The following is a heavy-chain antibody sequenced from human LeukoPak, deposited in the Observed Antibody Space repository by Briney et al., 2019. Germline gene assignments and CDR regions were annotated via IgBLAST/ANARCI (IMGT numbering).Heavy chain of an antibody. CDR2: IYSGGST. CDR3: ARDNHYYDSSGYYVRYYYYGMDV. J-gene: IGHJ6*02. V-gene: IGHV3-66*01. CDR1: GLAASSNY. D-gene: IGHD3-22*01. Sequence: PGRSLRLSCAASGLAASSNYMSLVRQAPGKRLEWVSVIYSGGSTYYADSVKGRFTISRDNSKNTLYLQMNSLRAEDTAVYYCARDNHYYDSSGYYVRYYYYGMDVWGQGTTVTVSS.